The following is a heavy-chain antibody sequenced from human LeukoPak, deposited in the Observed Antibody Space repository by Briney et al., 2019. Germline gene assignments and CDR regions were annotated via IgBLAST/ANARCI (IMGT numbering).Heavy chain of an antibody. V-gene: IGHV3-15*01. Sequence: GESLRLSCAGSGFTFSNAWMNWVRPAPGKGLEWLGRIKSKPDGGTTDYAAPVKGRFTISRDDSQNTVYLQMNSLKTEDTAMYYCTTGGYYFDYWGQGTLVTVSS. CDR1: GFTFSNAW. CDR2: IKSKPDGGTT. J-gene: IGHJ4*02. CDR3: TTGGYYFDY. D-gene: IGHD3-10*01.